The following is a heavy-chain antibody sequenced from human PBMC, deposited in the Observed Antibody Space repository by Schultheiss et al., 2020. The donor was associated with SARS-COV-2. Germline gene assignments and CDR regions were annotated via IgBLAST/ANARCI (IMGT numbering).Heavy chain of an antibody. Sequence: SQTLSLTCTVSGGSISSGGYYWSWIRQHPGKGLEWIGYIYYSGSTYYNPSLKSRVTISVDTSKNQFSLRLSSVTAADTAVYYCARGSIAARPPNYYYYGMDVWGQGTTVTVSS. CDR1: GGSISSGGYY. CDR3: ARGSIAARPPNYYYYGMDV. D-gene: IGHD6-6*01. CDR2: IYYSGST. V-gene: IGHV4-31*03. J-gene: IGHJ6*02.